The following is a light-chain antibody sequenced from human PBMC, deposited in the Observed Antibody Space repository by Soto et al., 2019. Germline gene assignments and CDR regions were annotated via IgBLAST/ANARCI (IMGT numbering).Light chain of an antibody. CDR2: DVS. J-gene: IGLJ1*01. CDR1: SSDVGGYNY. CDR3: CSSTSSSTYV. V-gene: IGLV2-14*01. Sequence: QSALTQPASVSGSPGQSITISCTGTSSDVGGYNYVSWYQQHPGKAPKLMIYDVSNRPSGVSNRFSGSKSGNTASLTISGLPAEDEADYYCCSSTSSSTYVFGTGTKLTVL.